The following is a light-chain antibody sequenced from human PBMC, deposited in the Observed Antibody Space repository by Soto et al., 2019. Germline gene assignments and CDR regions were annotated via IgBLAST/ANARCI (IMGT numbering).Light chain of an antibody. CDR2: GAS. V-gene: IGKV3-15*01. CDR1: QSVSSN. CDR3: QQYGSSPRT. J-gene: IGKJ1*01. Sequence: EIVMTQSPATLSLSPGERATLSCGASQSVSSNLAWYQQKPGQAPRLLIYGASTRATGIPARFSGSGSGTEFTLTISSLQSEDFAVYYCQQYGSSPRTFGQGTKVDI.